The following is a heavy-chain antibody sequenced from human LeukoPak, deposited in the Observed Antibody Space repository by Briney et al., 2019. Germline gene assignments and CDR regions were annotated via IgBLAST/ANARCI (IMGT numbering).Heavy chain of an antibody. Sequence: GGSLRLSCAASGFTFSSYWMSRVRQAPGKGLEWVANIKQDGSEKYYVDSVKGRFTISRDNAKNSLYLQMNSLRAEDTAVYYCARPGEPYGGNPDYWGQGTLVTVSS. CDR1: GFTFSSYW. J-gene: IGHJ4*02. V-gene: IGHV3-7*01. D-gene: IGHD4-23*01. CDR2: IKQDGSEK. CDR3: ARPGEPYGGNPDY.